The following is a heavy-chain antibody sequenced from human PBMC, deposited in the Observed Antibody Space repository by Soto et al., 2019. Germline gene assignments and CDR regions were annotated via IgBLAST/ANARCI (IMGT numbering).Heavy chain of an antibody. CDR2: ISGSGGGT. V-gene: IGHV3-23*01. D-gene: IGHD3-10*01. J-gene: IGHJ4*02. CDR3: AKDGSGSYSNFDY. CDR1: GFTFSSFG. Sequence: EVQLLESGGGLVQPGGSLRLSCAASGFTFSSFGMGWVRQAPGKGLEWVSTISGSGGGTYYADSVKDWFSISRDNSKNTFYLQMNSLRAEDTAVYYCAKDGSGSYSNFDYWGQGTLITVSS.